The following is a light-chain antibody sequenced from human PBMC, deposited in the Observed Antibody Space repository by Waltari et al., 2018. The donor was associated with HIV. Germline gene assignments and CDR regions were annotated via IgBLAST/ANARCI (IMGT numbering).Light chain of an antibody. J-gene: IGLJ1*01. V-gene: IGLV2-8*01. CDR2: EVN. CDR3: ASYAGSRPFV. CDR1: TSDIGTYNS. Sequence: QSALTQPPSASGSPGQSVTISCAGCTSDIGTYNSVSSYQQLPGQAPTLIFYEVNKRSSGLPHRFCGHNAGHAASLTVSGLQTGDEGDYYCASYAGSRPFVFGSGTKVTVV.